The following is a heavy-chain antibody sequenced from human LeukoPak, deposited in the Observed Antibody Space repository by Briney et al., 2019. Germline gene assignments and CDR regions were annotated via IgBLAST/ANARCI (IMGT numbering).Heavy chain of an antibody. V-gene: IGHV4-38-2*01. D-gene: IGHD1-14*01. CDR3: ARGGNPWRLVDYFDP. J-gene: IGHJ5*02. CDR2: IHHSGST. CDR1: GYSISSGYY. Sequence: SETLSLTCAVSGYSISSGYYWACVRQPPGKGPEWVGSIHHSGSTYYNPSLKSRVSMSVDTSKNHFSLHLTSVTAADTAVYYCARGGNPWRLVDYFDPWGQGTLVPVSS.